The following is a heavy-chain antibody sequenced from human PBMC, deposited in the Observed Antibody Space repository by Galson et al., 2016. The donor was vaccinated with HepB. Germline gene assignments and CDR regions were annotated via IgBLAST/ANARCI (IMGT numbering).Heavy chain of an antibody. CDR2: LSGGGTTT. D-gene: IGHD3-16*01. J-gene: IGHJ4*02. CDR3: GKHGGFDY. Sequence: SLRLSCAASGFNFNTYAMTWVRQAPGKGLEWVSTLSGGGTTTYYADSVKGRFTISRDNAEDSLYLQLNSLRAGDTAVYYCGKHGGFDYWGQGALVTVSS. V-gene: IGHV3-23*01. CDR1: GFNFNTYA.